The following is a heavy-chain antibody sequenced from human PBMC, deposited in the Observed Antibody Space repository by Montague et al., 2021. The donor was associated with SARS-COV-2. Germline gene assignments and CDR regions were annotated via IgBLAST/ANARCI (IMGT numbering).Heavy chain of an antibody. D-gene: IGHD3-10*01. CDR2: IYYSGST. CDR3: ARARRGSGSGRYFDIPVNGCDP. CDR1: GGSISSGGYY. J-gene: IGHJ5*02. V-gene: IGHV4-31*03. Sequence: TLSLTCTVSGGSISSGGYYWSWIRQHPGKGLEWIGYIYYSGSTYYNPSLKSRVTISVDTSKNQFSLKLSSVTAADTAVYYCARARRGSGSGRYFDIPVNGCDPWGQGTLVTVSS.